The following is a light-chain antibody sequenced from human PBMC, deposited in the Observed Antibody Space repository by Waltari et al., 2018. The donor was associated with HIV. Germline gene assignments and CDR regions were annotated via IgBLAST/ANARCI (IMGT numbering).Light chain of an antibody. V-gene: IGLV1-40*01. Sequence: QSVLTQPPSVSGAPGQRVTISCTGSSSNIGAGYDVHWYQQLPGTAPKLLIYGNTNVPSGVPDRFSGSKSGTSASLAITGLLVEDEADYYCQSYDSSLSGYVFGTGTKVTVL. CDR2: GNT. CDR1: SSNIGAGYD. J-gene: IGLJ1*01. CDR3: QSYDSSLSGYV.